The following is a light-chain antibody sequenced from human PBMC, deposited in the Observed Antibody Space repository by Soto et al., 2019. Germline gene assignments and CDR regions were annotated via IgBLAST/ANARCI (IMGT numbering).Light chain of an antibody. Sequence: QPVLTQSPSASASLGASVKLTCTLSSGHSNYAIAWHQQQPEKGPRYLMKVNSGGSHIKGDGIPDRFSGSSSGAERYLFIXSXXXXXXXXYXCQTWGTGSAIVVFGGGTQLTVL. CDR3: QTWGTGSAIVV. CDR1: SGHSNYA. CDR2: VNSGGSH. J-gene: IGLJ7*01. V-gene: IGLV4-69*01.